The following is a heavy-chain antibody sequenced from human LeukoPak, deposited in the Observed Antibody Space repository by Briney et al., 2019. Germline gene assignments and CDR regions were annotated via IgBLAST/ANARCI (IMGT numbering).Heavy chain of an antibody. V-gene: IGHV4-4*08. D-gene: IGHD7-27*01. CDR1: GGSLSGYY. CDR2: IYTSGST. CDR3: ARVTWGSWYFDL. Sequence: SETLSLTCTVSGGSLSGYYWSWIRQPPGQGLEWIGYIYTSGSTNYNPSLKSRVTMSVDTSKDQFSLKLSSVTAADTAVYYCARVTWGSWYFDLWGRGTLVTVSS. J-gene: IGHJ2*01.